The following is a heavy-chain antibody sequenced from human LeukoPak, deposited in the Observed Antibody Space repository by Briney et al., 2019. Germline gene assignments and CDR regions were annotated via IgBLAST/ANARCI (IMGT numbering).Heavy chain of an antibody. CDR2: IYSGGST. D-gene: IGHD3-10*01. CDR1: GFTVSSNY. V-gene: IGHV3-66*01. J-gene: IGHJ4*02. CDR3: ARERWRGEGLDY. Sequence: GGSLRLSCAASGFTVSSNYMSWVRQAPGKGLEWVAVIYSGGSTYNANSVKGRFTISRDNSKNTLYLNMNSLRAENTAVYYCARERWRGEGLDYWGQGNLVTVSS.